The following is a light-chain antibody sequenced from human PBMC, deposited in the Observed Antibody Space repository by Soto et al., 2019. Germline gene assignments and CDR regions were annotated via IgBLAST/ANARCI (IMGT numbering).Light chain of an antibody. CDR3: QSYDSSLSGPQVV. V-gene: IGLV1-40*01. CDR1: SSNIGADYD. CDR2: GDS. J-gene: IGLJ2*01. Sequence: QSVLTQPPSVSGAPGQRVTISCTGSSSNIGADYDVHWYQQLPGTAPKVLIYGDSNRPSGVPDRFSGSKSGTSASLAITGLQAEDEADYYCQSYDSSLSGPQVVFGGGTKVTVL.